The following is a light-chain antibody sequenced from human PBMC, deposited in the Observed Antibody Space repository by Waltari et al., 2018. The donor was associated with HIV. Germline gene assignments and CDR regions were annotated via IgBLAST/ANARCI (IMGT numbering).Light chain of an antibody. V-gene: IGLV3-1*01. CDR3: QAWDSSTVG. CDR2: QDS. CDR1: KLGDKY. Sequence: SYDLTQPPSVSVSPGQTASITCSGDKLGDKYACWYQQKPGQSPVLVIFQDSKLPSGIPERFSGSNSGNTATLTISGTHAMDEADYYCQAWDSSTVGFGGGTKLTVL. J-gene: IGLJ2*01.